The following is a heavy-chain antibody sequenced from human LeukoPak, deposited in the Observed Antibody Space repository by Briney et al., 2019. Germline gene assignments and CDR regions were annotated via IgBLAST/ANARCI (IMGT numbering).Heavy chain of an antibody. Sequence: GGSLRLSCAASGFTFSSYSMNWVRQAPGKGLEWVSSISSSSSYIYYADSVKGRFTISRDNAKNSLYLQMNRLRAEDTAVYYCARDLAIVARITPIDYWGQGTMVTVSS. D-gene: IGHD5-12*01. J-gene: IGHJ4*02. CDR1: GFTFSSYS. CDR2: ISSSSSYI. V-gene: IGHV3-21*01. CDR3: ARDLAIVARITPIDY.